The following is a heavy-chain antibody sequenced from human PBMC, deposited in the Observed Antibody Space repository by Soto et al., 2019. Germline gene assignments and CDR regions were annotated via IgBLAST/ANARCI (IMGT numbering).Heavy chain of an antibody. CDR3: ARGLLWLGENRWSDP. V-gene: IGHV4-31*03. Sequence: PSETLSLTCTVSGGSISSVGYYWIWIRQHPGKGLEWIGYIYYSGSTYYNPSLKSRVTISVDTSKNQFSLKLSSVTAADTAVYYCARGLLWLGENRWSDPWGQGNLVTAPS. CDR1: GGSISSVGYY. J-gene: IGHJ5*02. D-gene: IGHD3-10*01. CDR2: IYYSGST.